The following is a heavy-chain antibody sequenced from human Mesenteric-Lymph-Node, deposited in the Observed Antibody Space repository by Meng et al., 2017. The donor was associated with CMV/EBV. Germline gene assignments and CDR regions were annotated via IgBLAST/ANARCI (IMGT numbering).Heavy chain of an antibody. Sequence: SGYTFNSYGISWVRQAPGQGLEWMGWISAYNGNTNYAQKLQGRVTMTTDTSTSTAYMELRSLRSDDTAVYYCARWGAYGSGSYYPDYWGQGTLVTVSS. V-gene: IGHV1-18*01. J-gene: IGHJ4*02. CDR2: ISAYNGNT. CDR3: ARWGAYGSGSYYPDY. CDR1: GYTFNSYG. D-gene: IGHD3-10*01.